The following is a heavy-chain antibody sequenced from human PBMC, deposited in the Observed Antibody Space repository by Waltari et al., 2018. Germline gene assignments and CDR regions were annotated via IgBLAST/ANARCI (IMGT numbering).Heavy chain of an antibody. CDR1: GGSISSHY. CDR2: IYYSGST. Sequence: QVQLQESGPGLVKPSETLSLTCTVPGGSISSHYWSWIRQHPGKGLEWIGYIYYSGSTNYNPSLKSRVTISVHTSMNQFSLTLSSVTAADTAVYYCARGLVQGAITPFVYWGQGTLVPVSS. D-gene: IGHD3-10*01. CDR3: ARGLVQGAITPFVY. V-gene: IGHV4-59*11. J-gene: IGHJ4*02.